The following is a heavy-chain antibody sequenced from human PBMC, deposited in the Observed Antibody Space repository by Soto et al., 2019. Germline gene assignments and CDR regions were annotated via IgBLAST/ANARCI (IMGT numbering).Heavy chain of an antibody. CDR3: ARGTPSPLIVRSSRGPWFDP. CDR1: GGILRSYY. CDR2: MYYGGRT. Sequence: SETLLDTCTVSGGILRSYYWRWIRQPPGKGLEWIGYMYYGGRTNYNPSLKSRVTISVDTSKMQVSLKLSSVTAADTAVYFCARGTPSPLIVRSSRGPWFDPWGQGTRVTVS. J-gene: IGHJ5*02. D-gene: IGHD2-15*01. V-gene: IGHV4-59*08.